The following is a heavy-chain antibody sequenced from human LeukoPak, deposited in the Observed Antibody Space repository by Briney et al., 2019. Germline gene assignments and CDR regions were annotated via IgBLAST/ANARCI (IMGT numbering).Heavy chain of an antibody. CDR1: GGSISSHY. CDR2: IYYSGST. D-gene: IGHD6-6*01. CDR3: ARSRAQQLVFDY. Sequence: SETLSLTCTVSGGSISSHYWSWIRQPPGKGLEWIGYIYYSGSTNYNPSLKSRVTISVDTSKNQFSLKLSSVTAADTAVYYCARSRAQQLVFDYWGQGTLVTVSS. J-gene: IGHJ4*02. V-gene: IGHV4-59*11.